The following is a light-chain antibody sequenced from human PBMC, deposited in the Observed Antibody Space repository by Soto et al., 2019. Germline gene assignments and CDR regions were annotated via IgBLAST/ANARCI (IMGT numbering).Light chain of an antibody. CDR1: SSNIGTNT. CDR3: AAWDVSLVV. CDR2: CDN. J-gene: IGLJ2*01. V-gene: IGLV1-44*01. Sequence: QSVLTQPPSASGTPGRRETISCYGSSSNIGTNTVIWYQQLPGAAPKLLIYCDNQRPSGVPDRFAGSKSGTSASLTISGLQSEDEADYYCAAWDVSLVVFGGGTKMTVL.